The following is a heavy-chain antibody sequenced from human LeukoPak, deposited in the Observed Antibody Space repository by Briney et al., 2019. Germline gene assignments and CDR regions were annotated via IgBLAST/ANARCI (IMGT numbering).Heavy chain of an antibody. CDR1: GFTFSSYW. CDR2: ITSDGRIT. Sequence: GGSLRLSCVASGFTFSSYWMHWVRQAPGKGLVWVSRITSDGRITSYADSVKGRFTISRDNAKNTLYQQMNSLRAEDTAVYYCATSSDTTMVFDYWGQGALVTVSS. V-gene: IGHV3-74*01. J-gene: IGHJ4*02. D-gene: IGHD5-18*01. CDR3: ATSSDTTMVFDY.